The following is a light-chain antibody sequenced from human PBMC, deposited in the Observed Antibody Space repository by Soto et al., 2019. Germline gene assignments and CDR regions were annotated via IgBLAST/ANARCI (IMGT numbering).Light chain of an antibody. CDR2: EVS. V-gene: IGLV2-8*01. Sequence: QSVLTQPPSASGSPGQSVAISCTGTSSDVGGYNFVSWYQQHPGKAPKLIIYEVSKRPSGVPDRFSGSKSGNTASLTVSGLQAEDEAHYYCSSFAGNNNLKFGGGTQLTVL. CDR1: SSDVGGYNF. J-gene: IGLJ2*01. CDR3: SSFAGNNNLK.